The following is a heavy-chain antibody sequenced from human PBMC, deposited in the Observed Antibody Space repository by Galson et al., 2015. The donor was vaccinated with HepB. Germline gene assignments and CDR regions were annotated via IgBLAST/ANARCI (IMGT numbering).Heavy chain of an antibody. CDR2: INGGYGNT. CDR3: ARSGDYYDSRGFISDAFEV. V-gene: IGHV1-3*01. CDR1: GYSFISHA. Sequence: SVKVSCKASGYSFISHAIHWVRQAPGQRLEWVGGINGGYGNTKFSQTFKGRVTFTRGTSPSTAYMELSSLRSEDTAVYYCARSGDYYDSRGFISDAFEVWGQGTMVTVSS. D-gene: IGHD3-22*01. J-gene: IGHJ3*01.